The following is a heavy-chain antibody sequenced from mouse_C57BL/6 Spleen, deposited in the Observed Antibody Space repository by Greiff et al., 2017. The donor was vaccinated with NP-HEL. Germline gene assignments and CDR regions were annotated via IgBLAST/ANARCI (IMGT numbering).Heavy chain of an antibody. CDR2: INPNYGTT. Sequence: VQLKESGPELVKPGASVKISCKASGYSFTDYNMNWVKQSNGKSLEWIGVINPNYGTTSYNQKFKGKATLTVDQSSSTAYMQLNSLTSEDSAVYYCARSWAVVARDWDFEVWGTVTTVTVSS. D-gene: IGHD1-1*01. V-gene: IGHV1-39*01. CDR3: ARSWAVVARDWDFEV. CDR1: GYSFTDYN. J-gene: IGHJ1*03.